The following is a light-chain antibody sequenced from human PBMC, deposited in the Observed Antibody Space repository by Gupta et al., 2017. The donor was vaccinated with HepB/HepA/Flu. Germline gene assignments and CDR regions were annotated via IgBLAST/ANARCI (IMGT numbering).Light chain of an antibody. V-gene: IGKV3-15*01. CDR2: GAS. Sequence: DIVMTQSPATLSVSPGERATLACRASQSVSSNLAWYQQKPGQAPRLLIYGASTRATGIPARFSGSGSGTEFTLTISSLQSEDFAVYYCQQYNNWPPLTFGGETKVGIK. CDR3: QQYNNWPPLT. CDR1: QSVSSN. J-gene: IGKJ4*01.